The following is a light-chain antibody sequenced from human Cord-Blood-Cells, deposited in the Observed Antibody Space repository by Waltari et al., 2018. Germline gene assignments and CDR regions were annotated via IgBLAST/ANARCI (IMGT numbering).Light chain of an antibody. J-gene: IGKJ1*01. CDR1: QGVSSY. CDR2: DAS. CDR3: QQRSNWT. V-gene: IGKV3-11*01. Sequence: EIVLTQSPATLSLSPGERATLSCRASQGVSSYLAWYQQKPGQAPRLLIYDASNRATGIPARFSGSGCGTDFTRTISSLEPEDCAGYYCQQRSNWTFGQGTKVEIK.